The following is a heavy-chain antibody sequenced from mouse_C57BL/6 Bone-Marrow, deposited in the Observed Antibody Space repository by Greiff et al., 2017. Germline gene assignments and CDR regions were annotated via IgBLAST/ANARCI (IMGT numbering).Heavy chain of an antibody. CDR3: ARLPHYYEFAY. D-gene: IGHD1-2*01. CDR2: IYPRDGST. J-gene: IGHJ3*01. CDR1: GYTFTSYG. V-gene: IGHV1-85*01. Sequence: QVQLQQSGPELVKPGASVKLSCKASGYTFTSYGINWVKQRPGQGLEWIGWIYPRDGSTKYNEKFKGKATLTVDTSSSTAYMELHSLTSDDSAVYFCARLPHYYEFAYWGQGTLVTVSA.